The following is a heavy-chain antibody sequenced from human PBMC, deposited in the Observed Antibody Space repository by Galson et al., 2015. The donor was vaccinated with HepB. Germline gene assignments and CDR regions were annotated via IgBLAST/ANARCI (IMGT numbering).Heavy chain of an antibody. CDR1: GGSISSYY. CDR3: ARTDRVGSDKRHFDY. D-gene: IGHD5-24*01. V-gene: IGHV4-59*01. CDR2: IHYSGST. J-gene: IGHJ4*01. Sequence: SETLSLTCTVSGGSISSYYWSWIRQPPGKGLEWIGYIHYSGSTNYSPSLKSRVTISADTSKNQFSLKLSSVTAADTAVYFCARTDRVGSDKRHFDYCVHGILVTASS.